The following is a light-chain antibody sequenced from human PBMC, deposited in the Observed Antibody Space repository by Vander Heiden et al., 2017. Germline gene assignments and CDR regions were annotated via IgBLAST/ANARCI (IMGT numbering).Light chain of an antibody. CDR3: QQRSNWPPIT. CDR1: QIVSSY. CDR2: DAS. V-gene: IGKV3-11*01. Sequence: DIVLTPSPATLSLSPGKSATLSCTARQIVSSYLAWYQQKPGQAPRLLIYDASNRSTGIPARCSGSGSGTDFTLTISSLEPEDFAVYYCQQRSNWPPITFGQGTRLEIK. J-gene: IGKJ5*01.